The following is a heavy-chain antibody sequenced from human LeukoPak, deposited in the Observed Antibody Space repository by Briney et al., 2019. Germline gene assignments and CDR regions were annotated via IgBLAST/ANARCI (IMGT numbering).Heavy chain of an antibody. J-gene: IGHJ6*02. Sequence: GRCLRLSCVVSGFTFNTYWIHSARQGPGKGLEWVSLISADGTTTTYADSVKGRFIVSRDNAKNTLYLQMNSLRAEDAAVYYCARGLAGAYRIMDVWGQGTTVTVSS. V-gene: IGHV3-74*01. CDR2: ISADGTTT. D-gene: IGHD6-19*01. CDR3: ARGLAGAYRIMDV. CDR1: GFTFNTYW.